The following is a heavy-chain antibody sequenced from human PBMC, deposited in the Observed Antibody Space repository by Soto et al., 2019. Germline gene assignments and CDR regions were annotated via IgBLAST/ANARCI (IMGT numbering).Heavy chain of an antibody. CDR1: GYTFTGYY. J-gene: IGHJ4*02. CDR2: INPNSGGT. V-gene: IGHV1-2*04. CDR3: ARYDFWSGYYDY. Sequence: GASAKVSCKASGYTFTGYYMHWVRQAPGQGLEWMGWINPNSGGTSYAQKFQGWVTMTRDTSISTAYMELNSLRAEDTAVYYCARYDFWSGYYDYWGQGTPVTVSS. D-gene: IGHD3-3*01.